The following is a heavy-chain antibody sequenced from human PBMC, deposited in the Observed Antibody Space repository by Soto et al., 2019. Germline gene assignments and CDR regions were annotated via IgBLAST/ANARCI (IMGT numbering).Heavy chain of an antibody. CDR3: ARPPRPWEPAWAAFDL. CDR2: IYVSGST. J-gene: IGHJ2*01. V-gene: IGHV4-4*07. D-gene: IGHD1-26*01. CDR1: DGSISSYY. Sequence: SETLSLTCTGSDGSISSYYWSWIRQPPGKRLEWIGCIYVSGSTYYNPSLKSRVTMSVDTSKNQVSLKLTSVTAADTAVYYCARPPRPWEPAWAAFDLWGRGTLVIVSS.